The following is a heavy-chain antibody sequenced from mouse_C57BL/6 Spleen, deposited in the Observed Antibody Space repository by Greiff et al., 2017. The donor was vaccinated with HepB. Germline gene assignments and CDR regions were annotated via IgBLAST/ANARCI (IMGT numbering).Heavy chain of an antibody. J-gene: IGHJ4*01. V-gene: IGHV1-55*01. CDR1: GYTFTSYW. CDR3: ARIYYGYDNYYAMDY. D-gene: IGHD2-2*01. CDR2: IYPGSGGT. Sequence: QVQLQQPGAELVKPGASVKMSCKASGYTFTSYWITWVKQRPGQGLEWIGDIYPGSGGTNYNEKFKSKATLTVDTSSSTAYMQLSSLTSEDSAVYYCARIYYGYDNYYAMDYWGQGTSVTVSS.